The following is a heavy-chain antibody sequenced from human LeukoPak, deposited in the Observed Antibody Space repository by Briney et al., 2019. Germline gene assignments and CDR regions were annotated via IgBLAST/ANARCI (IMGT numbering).Heavy chain of an antibody. J-gene: IGHJ4*02. D-gene: IGHD2-15*01. CDR3: ATLPVVAATPRGY. CDR2: INPNSGGT. V-gene: IGHV1-2*02. CDR1: GYTFTGYY. Sequence: ASVKVSCKASGYTFTGYYMHWVRQAPGQGLEWMGWINPNSGGTNYAQKLQGRVTMTTDTSTSTAYMELRSLRSGDTAVYYCATLPVVAATPRGYWGQGTLVTVSS.